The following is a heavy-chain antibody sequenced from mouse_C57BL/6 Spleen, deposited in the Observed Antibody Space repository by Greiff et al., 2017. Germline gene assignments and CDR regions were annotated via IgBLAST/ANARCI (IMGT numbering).Heavy chain of an antibody. D-gene: IGHD2-5*01. CDR1: GYTFTDYY. J-gene: IGHJ4*01. V-gene: IGHV1-26*01. CDR2: INPNNGGT. Sequence: VQLQQSGPELVKPGASVKISCKASGYTFTDYYMNWVKQSHGKSLEWIGDINPNNGGTSYNQKFKGKATLTVDKSSSTAYMELRSLTSEDSAVYYCARWYSTYAMDYWGQGTSVTVSS. CDR3: ARWYSTYAMDY.